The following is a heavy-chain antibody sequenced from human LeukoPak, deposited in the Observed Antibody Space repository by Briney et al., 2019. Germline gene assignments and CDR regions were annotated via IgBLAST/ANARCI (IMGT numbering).Heavy chain of an antibody. CDR1: GGSNSSSSYY. CDR2: IYYSGST. CDR3: ARHGRVYYFDY. Sequence: PSETLSLTCTVSGGSNSSSSYYWGWIRQPPGKGLEVIGSIYYSGSTYYNPSLKSRVTISVDTSKNQFSLKLSSVTAADTAVYYCARHGRVYYFDYWGRGTLVTVSS. D-gene: IGHD5-24*01. J-gene: IGHJ4*02. V-gene: IGHV4-39*07.